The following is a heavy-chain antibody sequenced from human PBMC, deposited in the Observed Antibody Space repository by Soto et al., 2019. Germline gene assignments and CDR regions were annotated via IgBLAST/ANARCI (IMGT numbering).Heavy chain of an antibody. CDR3: ARDVGSLYDSSGYPDY. CDR1: GYTFTSYG. J-gene: IGHJ4*02. V-gene: IGHV1-18*01. D-gene: IGHD3-22*01. CDR2: ISAYNGNT. Sequence: ASVKVSCKASGYTFTSYGISWVRQAPGQGLEWMGWISAYNGNTNYAQKLQGRVTMTTDTSTSTAYMELRSLRSDDTAVYYCARDVGSLYDSSGYPDYWGQGTLVTVSS.